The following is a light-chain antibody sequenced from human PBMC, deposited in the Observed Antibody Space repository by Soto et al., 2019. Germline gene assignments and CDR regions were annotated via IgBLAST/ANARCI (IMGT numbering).Light chain of an antibody. V-gene: IGKV1-27*01. Sequence: DVQMTQSPSSLSSSVGDRVTITCRASQGIAPYLVWFQQKPGKVPKLLIYAASTLQSGVPSRFSGSGSGTDFTLTSSSLQPEDVATYYCQKYNSAPLTFGGGTKVEIK. CDR3: QKYNSAPLT. CDR1: QGIAPY. J-gene: IGKJ4*01. CDR2: AAS.